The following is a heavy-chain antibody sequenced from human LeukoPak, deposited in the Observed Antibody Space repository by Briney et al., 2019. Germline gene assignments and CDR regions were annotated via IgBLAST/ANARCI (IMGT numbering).Heavy chain of an antibody. V-gene: IGHV3-30*02. CDR1: GFTFSSYG. CDR2: IRYDGSNK. CDR3: AKGGYSYGYALDY. J-gene: IGHJ4*02. D-gene: IGHD5-18*01. Sequence: GGSLRLSCAASGFTFSSYGMHWVRQAPGKGLEWVAFIRYDGSNKYYADSVKGRFTISGDNSKNTLYLQMNSLRAEDTAVYYCAKGGYSYGYALDYWGQGTLVTVSS.